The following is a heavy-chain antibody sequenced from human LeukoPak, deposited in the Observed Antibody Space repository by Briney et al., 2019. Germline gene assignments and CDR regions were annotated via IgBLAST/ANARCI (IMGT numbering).Heavy chain of an antibody. CDR2: MSGGGGTT. V-gene: IGHV3-23*01. J-gene: IGHJ4*02. CDR1: GFTFSTYD. Sequence: GGSLRLSCVASGFTFSTYDMSWVRQPPGKGLEWVSAMSGGGGTTYYADSLKGRLTISRDNSRNTLYLLLNTLRVEDTAIYYCATYRQVLLPFESWGQGTLVTVSS. D-gene: IGHD2/OR15-2a*01. CDR3: ATYRQVLLPFES.